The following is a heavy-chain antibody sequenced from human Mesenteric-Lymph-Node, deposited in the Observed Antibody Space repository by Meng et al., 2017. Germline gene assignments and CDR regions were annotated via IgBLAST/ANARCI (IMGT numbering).Heavy chain of an antibody. Sequence: SETLSLTCAVYGGSFSGYYWSWIRQPPGKGLEWIGEINHSGSTNYNPSLKSRVTISVDTSKNQFSLKLSSVTAADTAVYYCARVYISRMTPDVFDIWGQGTMVTVSS. J-gene: IGHJ3*02. V-gene: IGHV4-34*01. CDR3: ARVYISRMTPDVFDI. CDR1: GGSFSGYY. CDR2: INHSGST. D-gene: IGHD2-15*01.